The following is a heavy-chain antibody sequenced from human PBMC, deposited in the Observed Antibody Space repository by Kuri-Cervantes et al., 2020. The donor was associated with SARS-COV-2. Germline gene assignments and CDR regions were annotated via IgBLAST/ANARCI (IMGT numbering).Heavy chain of an antibody. V-gene: IGHV1-18*01. CDR2: INTYNGNT. J-gene: IGHJ3*02. CDR3: ARVIIAVAGTDAFDI. Sequence: ASVKVSCKASGYTFANYGLSWVRQAPGRGLEWVASINTYNGNTNYAPILQGRVTMTTDTSTSTAYMELRSLRSDDTAVYYCARVIIAVAGTDAFDIWGQGTMVTVSS. CDR1: GYTFANYG. D-gene: IGHD6-19*01.